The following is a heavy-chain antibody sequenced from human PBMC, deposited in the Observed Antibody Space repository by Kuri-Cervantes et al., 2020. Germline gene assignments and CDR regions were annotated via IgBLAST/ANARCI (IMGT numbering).Heavy chain of an antibody. CDR3: ARSYYDFWSGYYMDAFDI. V-gene: IGHV3-23*01. D-gene: IGHD3-3*01. CDR2: ISDRGGST. CDR1: GFTFSTYA. Sequence: GESLKISCAASGFTFSTYAMSWVRQAPGKGLEWVSAISDRGGSTYYADSVKGRFTISRDNSKNTLYLQMNSLRAEDTAVYYCARSYYDFWSGYYMDAFDIWGQGTMVTVSS. J-gene: IGHJ3*02.